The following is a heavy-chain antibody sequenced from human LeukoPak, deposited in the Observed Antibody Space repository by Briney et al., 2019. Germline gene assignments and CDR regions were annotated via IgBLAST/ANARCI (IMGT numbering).Heavy chain of an antibody. CDR3: AKYQWPAPIDY. J-gene: IGHJ4*02. V-gene: IGHV3-23*01. CDR1: GFTFSTYG. Sequence: PGGSLRLSCAASGFTFSTYGMHWVRQAPGKGLEWVSAISGSGGSTYYADSVKGRFTISRDNSKNTLYLQMNSLRAEDTAVYYCAKYQWPAPIDYWGQGTLVTVSS. CDR2: ISGSGGST. D-gene: IGHD6-19*01.